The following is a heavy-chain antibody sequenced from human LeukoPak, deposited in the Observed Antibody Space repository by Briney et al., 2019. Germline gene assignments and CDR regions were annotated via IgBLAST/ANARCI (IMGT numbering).Heavy chain of an antibody. CDR3: AKDGGSSSWYYYYYYMDV. CDR1: GFTFSSYG. J-gene: IGHJ6*03. V-gene: IGHV3-23*01. CDR2: ISGSGGST. Sequence: GGSLRLSCAASGFTFSSYGMSWVRQAPGKGLEWVSAISGSGGSTYYADSVKGRFTISRDNSKNTLYLQMNSLRAEDTAVYYCAKDGGSSSWYYYYYYMDVWGKGTTVTISS. D-gene: IGHD6-13*01.